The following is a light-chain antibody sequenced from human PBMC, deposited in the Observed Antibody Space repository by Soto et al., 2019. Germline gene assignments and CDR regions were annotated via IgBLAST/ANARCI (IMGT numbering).Light chain of an antibody. CDR1: SSDIGGYDY. CDR2: EVT. CDR3: SSYTSSSPCV. Sequence: QSVLTQPAPVSGSPGQSITISCTGTSSDIGGYDYVSWYQQHPGKAPKVMIFEVTNRPSGVSDRFSGSKSGNTASLTISGLQAEDEADYYCSSYTSSSPCVFGTGTKLTVL. J-gene: IGLJ1*01. V-gene: IGLV2-14*01.